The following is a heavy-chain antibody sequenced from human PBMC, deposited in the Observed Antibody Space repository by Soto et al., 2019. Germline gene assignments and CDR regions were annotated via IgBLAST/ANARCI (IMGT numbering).Heavy chain of an antibody. D-gene: IGHD4-17*01. CDR1: GGSISRVDYY. CDR3: ARARSTVTTYVFDY. Sequence: QLQLQESGPGVVKPSQTLSLTCTVSGGSISRVDYYWSWIRQPPGKGLEWIGYIYPSGSTYYNPSLKSRVTISVDTSKNQSSLELSSVTAADTAVYYCARARSTVTTYVFDYWGQGTLVTVSS. J-gene: IGHJ4*02. CDR2: IYPSGST. V-gene: IGHV4-30-4*01.